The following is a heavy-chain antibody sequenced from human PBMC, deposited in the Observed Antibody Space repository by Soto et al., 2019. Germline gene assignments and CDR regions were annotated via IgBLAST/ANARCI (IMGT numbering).Heavy chain of an antibody. D-gene: IGHD3-22*01. CDR2: IWYDGSNK. CDR1: GFTFSSYG. V-gene: IGHV3-33*01. CDR3: AREGARYYDSSGYYEHSPPPFDY. Sequence: GGSLRLSCAASGFTFSSYGMHWVRQAPGKGLEWEAVIWYDGSNKYYADSVKGRFTISRDNSKNTLYLQMNSLRAEDTAVYYCAREGARYYDSSGYYEHSPPPFDYWGQGTMVTVYS. J-gene: IGHJ4*02.